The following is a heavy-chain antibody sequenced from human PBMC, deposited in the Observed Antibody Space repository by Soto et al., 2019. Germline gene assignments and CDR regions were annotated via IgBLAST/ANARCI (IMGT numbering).Heavy chain of an antibody. V-gene: IGHV1-18*01. CDR3: ATGIRSSGWSGFDY. Sequence: QVQLLQSGAEVKKPGASVKVSCTTSGYTFTSYGIIWVRQAPGQGLEWMGWISPYNGNTNYIQKFQGRVTMTTDTSTNTAYMELRSLRSDDTAVYYCATGIRSSGWSGFDYWGQGTLVTVSS. D-gene: IGHD6-19*01. CDR1: GYTFTSYG. CDR2: ISPYNGNT. J-gene: IGHJ4*02.